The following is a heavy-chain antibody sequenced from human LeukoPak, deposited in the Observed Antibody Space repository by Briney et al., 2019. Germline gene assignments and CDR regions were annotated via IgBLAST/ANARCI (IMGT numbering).Heavy chain of an antibody. J-gene: IGHJ4*02. CDR2: IYYTGST. CDR3: ARDQYYYDSSGYLFDY. Sequence: SETLSLTCTVSGGSISSSHYYWGRIRQPPGKGLEWIGSIYYTGSTYYSPSLKSRVTISVDTSKNQFSLKLSSVTAADTAVYYCARDQYYYDSSGYLFDYWGQGTLVTVSS. D-gene: IGHD3-22*01. CDR1: GGSISSSHYY. V-gene: IGHV4-39*07.